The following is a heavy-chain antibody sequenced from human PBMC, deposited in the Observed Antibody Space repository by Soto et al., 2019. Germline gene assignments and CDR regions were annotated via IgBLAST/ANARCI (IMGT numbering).Heavy chain of an antibody. CDR1: GGSVSSGSYY. CDR2: IYYSGST. D-gene: IGHD4-17*01. Sequence: SETLSLTCTVSGGSVSSGSYYWSWIRQPPGKGLEWIGYIYYSGSTNYNPSLKSRVTISVDTSKNQFSLKLSSVTAADTAVYYCARVFDYGDYYYGMDVWGQGTTVTVSS. CDR3: ARVFDYGDYYYGMDV. J-gene: IGHJ6*02. V-gene: IGHV4-61*01.